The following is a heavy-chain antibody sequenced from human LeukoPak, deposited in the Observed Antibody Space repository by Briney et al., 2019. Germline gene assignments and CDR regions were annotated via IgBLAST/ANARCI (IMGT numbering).Heavy chain of an antibody. CDR3: ARDGYYDFWSGSYPYMDV. D-gene: IGHD3-3*01. CDR1: GGSISSYY. Sequence: PSETLSLTXTVSGGSISSYYWSWIRQTAGKGLEWIGRIYTSGSTNDNPSLKSRVTMSVDTSKNQFSLKLSSVTAADTAVYYCARDGYYDFWSGSYPYMDVWGKGTTVTVSS. J-gene: IGHJ6*03. CDR2: IYTSGST. V-gene: IGHV4-4*07.